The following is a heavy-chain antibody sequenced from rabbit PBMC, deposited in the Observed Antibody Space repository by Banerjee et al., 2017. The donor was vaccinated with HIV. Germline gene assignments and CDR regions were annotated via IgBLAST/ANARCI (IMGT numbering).Heavy chain of an antibody. D-gene: IGHD4-1*01. CDR2: IYTGSGST. CDR3: ARDLAGVIGWNFNL. CDR1: GFDFSSYW. Sequence: QEQLEESGGGLVQPGGSLKLSCKASGFDFSSYWMSWVRQAPGKGLEWIGNIYTGSGSTYYASWVNGRFTISKTSSTTVTLQMTSLTAADTATYFCARDLAGVIGWNFNLWGPGTLVTVS. J-gene: IGHJ4*01. V-gene: IGHV1S45*01.